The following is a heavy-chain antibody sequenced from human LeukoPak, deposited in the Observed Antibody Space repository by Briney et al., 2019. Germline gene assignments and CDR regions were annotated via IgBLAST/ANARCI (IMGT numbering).Heavy chain of an antibody. CDR2: IYYSGST. CDR1: GGSISSGDYY. J-gene: IGHJ4*02. CDR3: ARLTQTTAAGSIPFDY. D-gene: IGHD6-13*01. V-gene: IGHV4-30-4*08. Sequence: NPSETLSLTCTVSGGSISSGDYYWSWIRQPPGKGLEWIGYIYYSGSTYYNPSLKSRVTISVDTSKNQFSLRLSSVTAADTAVHYCARLTQTTAAGSIPFDYWGQGTLVIVSS.